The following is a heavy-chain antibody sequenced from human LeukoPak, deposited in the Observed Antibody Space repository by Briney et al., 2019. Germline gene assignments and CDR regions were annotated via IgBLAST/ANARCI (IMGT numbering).Heavy chain of an antibody. CDR3: APVLLGYCSSTSCQYYYYGMDV. D-gene: IGHD2-2*01. CDR2: INPSSGGT. J-gene: IGHJ6*02. Sequence: GASVKVSCKASGYTFTGYYMHWVRQAPGQGLEWMGWINPSSGGTNYAQQFQGRVTMTRDTSISTAYLELSRLRSDDTAVYYCAPVLLGYCSSTSCQYYYYGMDVWGQGTTVTVSS. CDR1: GYTFTGYY. V-gene: IGHV1-2*02.